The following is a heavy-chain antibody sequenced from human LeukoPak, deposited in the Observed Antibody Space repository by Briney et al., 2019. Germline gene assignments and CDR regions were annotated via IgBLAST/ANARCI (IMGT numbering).Heavy chain of an antibody. J-gene: IGHJ5*02. CDR2: IIPIFGTA. V-gene: IGHV1-69*05. CDR1: GGTFSSYA. D-gene: IGHD3-10*01. CDR3: ARVGYYYGSGSYWFDP. Sequence: ASVKVSRKASGGTFSSYAISWVRQAPGQGLEWMGGIIPIFGTANYAQKFQGRVTITTDESTSTAYMELSSLRSEDTAVYYCARVGYYYGSGSYWFDPWGQGTLVTVSS.